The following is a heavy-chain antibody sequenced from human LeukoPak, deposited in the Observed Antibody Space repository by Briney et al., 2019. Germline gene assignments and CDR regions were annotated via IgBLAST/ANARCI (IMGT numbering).Heavy chain of an antibody. CDR1: GFTFSSYT. Sequence: GGSLRLSCAASGFTFSSYTMNWVRQAPGKGLEWVSVIYSGGSTYYADSVKGRFTISRDNSKNTLYLQMNSLRAEDTAVYYCAREMVRGRFDPWGQGTLVTVSS. D-gene: IGHD3-10*01. CDR3: AREMVRGRFDP. J-gene: IGHJ5*02. V-gene: IGHV3-53*01. CDR2: IYSGGST.